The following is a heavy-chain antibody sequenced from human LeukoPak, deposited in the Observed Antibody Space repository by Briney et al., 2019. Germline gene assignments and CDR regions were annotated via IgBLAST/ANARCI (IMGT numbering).Heavy chain of an antibody. J-gene: IGHJ4*02. CDR2: ISTNGDSI. V-gene: IGHV3-64*01. CDR1: GFAFGTYA. Sequence: GGALRLSCVACGFAFGTYAMHCVRQAPGKGLEFVSAISTNGDSIFYGNSVEGRFTISRDNSKNTLYLQMGGLRAEDMAVYYCARATYHFSAYDYWGQGALVTVSS. D-gene: IGHD2-15*01. CDR3: ARATYHFSAYDY.